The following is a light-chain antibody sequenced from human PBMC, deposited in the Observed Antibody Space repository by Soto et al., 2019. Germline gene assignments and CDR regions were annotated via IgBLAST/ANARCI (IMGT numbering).Light chain of an antibody. J-gene: IGKJ1*01. V-gene: IGKV3D-20*01. Sequence: DIVLTQSPATLSLSPGERVTLYCGASQRVSGGFLAWYQHKPGLSPRLILYDTSVRATGIPDRFSGSGSGTHFTLTISRLEPEDFAVYYWQQYGSAPSFGPGTKVESK. CDR3: QQYGSAPS. CDR1: QRVSGGF. CDR2: DTS.